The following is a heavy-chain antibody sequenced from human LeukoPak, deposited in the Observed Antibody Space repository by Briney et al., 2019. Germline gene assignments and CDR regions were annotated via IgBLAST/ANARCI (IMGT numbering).Heavy chain of an antibody. D-gene: IGHD3-16*02. J-gene: IGHJ4*02. CDR1: GFTVSTYA. CDR3: AKERAGYTNPYYFDY. CDR2: ISGSGANT. Sequence: GGSLRLSCAASGFTVSTYAMSWVRQAPGKGLERVSTISGSGANTYYAYSVRGLFTISRDYTNNTLYLHMNGLRAEDTAVYYCAKERAGYTNPYYFDYWGKGTLVIVSS. V-gene: IGHV3-23*01.